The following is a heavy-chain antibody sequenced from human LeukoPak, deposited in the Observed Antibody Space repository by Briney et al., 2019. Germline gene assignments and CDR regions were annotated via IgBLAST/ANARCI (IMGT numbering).Heavy chain of an antibody. Sequence: GGSLRLSCAASGLTFSTYAMSWVRQAPGKGLEWVSALSGSGGSTYYADSVKGRLTISRDNSKNTLFLQMNSPRAEDTAVYYCAKGGSVIARLIASDWGQGTLVTVSS. V-gene: IGHV3-23*01. CDR1: GLTFSTYA. D-gene: IGHD6-6*01. J-gene: IGHJ4*02. CDR2: LSGSGGST. CDR3: AKGGSVIARLIASD.